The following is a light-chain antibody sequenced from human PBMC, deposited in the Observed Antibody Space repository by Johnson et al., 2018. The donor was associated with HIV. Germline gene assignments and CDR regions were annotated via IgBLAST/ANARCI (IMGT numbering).Light chain of an antibody. V-gene: IGLV1-51*01. CDR2: DNN. CDR1: NSNIGNNY. Sequence: VLTQPPSVSAAPGQKVTISCSGSNSNIGNNYVSWYQQFPGTAPKLLIYDNNKRPSGIPDRFSGSKSGTSATLGITGLQTGDEADYYCGTWDSSLRVGVFGTGTKVTVL. J-gene: IGLJ1*01. CDR3: GTWDSSLRVGV.